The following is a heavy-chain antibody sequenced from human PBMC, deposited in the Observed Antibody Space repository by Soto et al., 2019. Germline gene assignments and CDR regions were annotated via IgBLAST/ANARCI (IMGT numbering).Heavy chain of an antibody. D-gene: IGHD3-16*02. CDR3: ARGNGYDYVWGTNRYSSIYFDY. CDR2: IHHSGSS. V-gene: IGHV4-30-2*01. Sequence: LSLTCAVSGASISSGGYSWSWIRQPPGKGLEWIGYIHHSGSSYYNPSLKSRVTISVDRSRNQFSLKLTSVTAADTAVYYCARGNGYDYVWGTNRYSSIYFDYWGQGTPVTVSS. CDR1: GASISSGGYS. J-gene: IGHJ4*02.